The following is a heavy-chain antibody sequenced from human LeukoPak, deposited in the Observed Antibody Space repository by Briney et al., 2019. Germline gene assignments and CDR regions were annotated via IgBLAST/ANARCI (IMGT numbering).Heavy chain of an antibody. CDR2: ISYDGRNK. J-gene: IGHJ4*02. V-gene: IGHV3-30*18. D-gene: IGHD2-2*01. CDR3: AKGPLRGTAAAIDY. CDR1: GFTFSSSA. Sequence: GGSLRLSCAASGFTFSSSAMSWVRQAPGKGLEWVAVISYDGRNKHYPDSVKGRFTISRDISTDTLWLQMDSLRTEDTAVYYCAKGPLRGTAAAIDYWGQGTLVTVSS.